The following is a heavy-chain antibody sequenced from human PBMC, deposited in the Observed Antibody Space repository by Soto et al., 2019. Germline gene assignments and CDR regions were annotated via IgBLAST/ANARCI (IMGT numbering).Heavy chain of an antibody. CDR2: INHHSGAT. CDR3: VRAHAAGFSNWFDP. Sequence: SVKVSCKASGYIFSAHYIHWVRQAPGQDIKRLGWINHHSGATNYAEKFRRRVTMSADTSPSTAYMNLARLKSDDTAVYYCVRAHAAGFSNWFDPWGRGNLVTVSA. J-gene: IGHJ5*02. V-gene: IGHV1-2*02. CDR1: GYIFSAHY. D-gene: IGHD6-13*01.